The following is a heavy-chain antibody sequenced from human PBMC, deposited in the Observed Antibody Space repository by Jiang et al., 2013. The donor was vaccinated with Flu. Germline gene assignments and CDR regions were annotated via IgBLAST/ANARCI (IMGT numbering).Heavy chain of an antibody. CDR1: GSTFSSYS. J-gene: IGHJ4*02. D-gene: IGHD3-22*01. V-gene: IGHV3-21*01. CDR2: ISSSSYI. CDR3: ARDDQIVVVITPFDY. Sequence: QLLESGGGLVKPGGSLRLSCAASGSTFSSYSMNWVRQAPGKGLEWVSSISSSSYIYYADSVKGRFTISRDNAKNSLYLQMNSLRAEDTAVYYCARDDQIVVVITPFDYWGQGTLVTVSS.